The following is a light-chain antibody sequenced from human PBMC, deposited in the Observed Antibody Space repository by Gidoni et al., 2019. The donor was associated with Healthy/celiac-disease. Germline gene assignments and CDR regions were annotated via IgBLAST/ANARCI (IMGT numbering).Light chain of an antibody. J-gene: IGKJ2*01. Sequence: DIQMNQSPSSLSASVGDRVTITCRASQSISSYLNWYQQKPGKAPKLLIYAASILQSGVPSRFSGSGSGTDFTLTISSLQPEDFATYYCQQSYSTPPTFGQGTKLEIK. CDR1: QSISSY. V-gene: IGKV1-39*01. CDR3: QQSYSTPPT. CDR2: AAS.